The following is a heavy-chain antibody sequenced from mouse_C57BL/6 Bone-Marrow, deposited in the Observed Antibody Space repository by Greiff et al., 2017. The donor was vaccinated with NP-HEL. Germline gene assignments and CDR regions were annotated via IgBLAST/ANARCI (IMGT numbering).Heavy chain of an antibody. J-gene: IGHJ2*01. V-gene: IGHV1-72*01. Sequence: VPLQQPVAELVPPVSSVTLSCKASGYTFTNYWMHWVKQRPVRGLEWIGRIDPNSGGTKYNEKFKSKATLTVDKPSSTAYMQLSSLTSEDSAVYYCARYYYGSGYFDYWGQGTTLTVSS. CDR3: ARYYYGSGYFDY. D-gene: IGHD1-1*01. CDR2: IDPNSGGT. CDR1: GYTFTNYW.